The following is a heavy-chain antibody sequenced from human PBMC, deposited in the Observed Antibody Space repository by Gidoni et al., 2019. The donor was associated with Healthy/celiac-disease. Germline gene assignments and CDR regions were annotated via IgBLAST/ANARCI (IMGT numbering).Heavy chain of an antibody. CDR3: ARGAPLLWFGEFNWFDP. CDR1: GGSFGGYY. J-gene: IGHJ5*02. D-gene: IGHD3-10*01. V-gene: IGHV4-34*01. CDR2: IKHSGST. Sequence: QVQLQQWGAGLLSPPKTLSPTAPVYGGSFGGYYWSWIRQPPGKGLEWIGEIKHSGSTNYNPSLKSRVTISVDTSKNQFSLKLSSVTAADTAVYYCARGAPLLWFGEFNWFDPWGQGTLVTVSS.